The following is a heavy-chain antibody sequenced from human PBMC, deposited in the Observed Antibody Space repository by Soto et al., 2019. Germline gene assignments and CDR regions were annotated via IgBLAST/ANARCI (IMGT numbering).Heavy chain of an antibody. CDR1: GGSISSYY. J-gene: IGHJ6*02. V-gene: IGHV4-4*07. D-gene: IGHD3-3*01. Sequence: PSETLSLTCTVSGGSISSYYWSWIRQPAGKGLEWIGRIYTSGSTNYNPSLKSRVTMSVDTSKNQFSLKLSSVTAADTAVYYCARDRALRYDFWSGYYINYGMDVWGQGTTVTVS. CDR3: ARDRALRYDFWSGYYINYGMDV. CDR2: IYTSGST.